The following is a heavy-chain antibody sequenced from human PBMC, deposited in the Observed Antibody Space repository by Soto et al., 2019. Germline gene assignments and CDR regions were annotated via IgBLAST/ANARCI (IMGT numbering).Heavy chain of an antibody. J-gene: IGHJ5*02. V-gene: IGHV4-59*01. CDR3: ARNPVVVDERWFDP. CDR2: IYYSGST. D-gene: IGHD3-22*01. Sequence: PSETLSLTCTASGCSISSYSWSWIRQPPGKGLEWIGYIYYSGSTNYNPSLKNRVTISVDTSKNQFSLKLSSVTAADTAVYYCARNPVVVDERWFDPWGQGTLVTVSS. CDR1: GCSISSYS.